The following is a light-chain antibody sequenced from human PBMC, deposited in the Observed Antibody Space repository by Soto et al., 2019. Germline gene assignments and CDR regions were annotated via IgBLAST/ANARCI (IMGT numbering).Light chain of an antibody. V-gene: IGLV2-14*01. CDR1: SSDVGSFDS. Sequence: QSVLTQPASVSGSPGQPITISCTGTSSDVGSFDSVAWYQHNPGKAPKLMIYDLSNRPSGVSSRFSGSKSGNTASLSISGLQTEDEANYYCSSFTTSSTLVFGTGTKVTVL. CDR3: SSFTTSSTLV. J-gene: IGLJ1*01. CDR2: DLS.